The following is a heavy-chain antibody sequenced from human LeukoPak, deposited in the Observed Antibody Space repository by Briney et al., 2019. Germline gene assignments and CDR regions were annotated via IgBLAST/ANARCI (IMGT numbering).Heavy chain of an antibody. Sequence: SETLSLTCSVSGGSFSNHFWSWVRRPAGKGLEWIGRIYPSGNTNYNPSLKSRVTLSVDTSKTQFYLSLSSVTAAGTAVYYCAREDSGSYYNFYYFYMDVWGKGTTVTISS. J-gene: IGHJ6*03. CDR3: AREDSGSYYNFYYFYMDV. V-gene: IGHV4-4*07. CDR2: IYPSGNT. CDR1: GGSFSNHF. D-gene: IGHD3-10*01.